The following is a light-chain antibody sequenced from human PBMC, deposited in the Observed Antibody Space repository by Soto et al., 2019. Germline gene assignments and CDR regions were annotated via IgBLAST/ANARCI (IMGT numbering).Light chain of an antibody. CDR2: KAS. J-gene: IGKJ1*01. CDR1: RTISSW. V-gene: IGKV1-5*03. CDR3: QQANSFPPTT. Sequence: DIRMTQSASTLPGSVGDRVTLPGRGSRTISSWLACYHHTPGKAPNLLIYKASTLKSGGPSRFSGSGSGTVFTLTIRSLQPVDFATYYGQQANSFPPTTFGQGTKVDI.